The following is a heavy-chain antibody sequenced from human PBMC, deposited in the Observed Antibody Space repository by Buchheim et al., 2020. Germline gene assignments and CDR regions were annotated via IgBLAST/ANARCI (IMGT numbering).Heavy chain of an antibody. CDR2: ISGSGGST. J-gene: IGHJ6*02. CDR1: GITSSSYA. CDR3: AKAQNYYYYNGMDV. Sequence: EVQLLESGGNLVQPGGSLRLSCAASGITSSSYAMSWVRQAPGKGLEWVSAISGSGGSTYYADSLKGRFTISRDNSKNTLYLQMNSLRAEDTAVYYCAKAQNYYYYNGMDVWGQGTT. V-gene: IGHV3-23*01.